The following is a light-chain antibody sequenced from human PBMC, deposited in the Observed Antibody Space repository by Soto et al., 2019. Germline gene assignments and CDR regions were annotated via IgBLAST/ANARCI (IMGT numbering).Light chain of an antibody. J-gene: IGKJ3*01. V-gene: IGKV1-5*03. CDR2: MAS. Sequence: DIQMTQSPSTLSASVGDRVTITCRASQSIATWLAWYQQKPGKAPKLMIYMASRLEGGVPSRFSGSGSGTDFTLTISSLQRDDFATYYCQHYNSYSFTFGPGTTVDIK. CDR3: QHYNSYSFT. CDR1: QSIATW.